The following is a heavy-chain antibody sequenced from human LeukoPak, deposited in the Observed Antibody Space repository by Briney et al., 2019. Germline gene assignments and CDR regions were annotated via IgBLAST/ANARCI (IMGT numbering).Heavy chain of an antibody. CDR3: ARAIAAAGTVY. V-gene: IGHV3-30-3*01. D-gene: IGHD6-13*01. Sequence: ADISYDGSNKYYADSVKGRFTISRDDSKNTLYLQMNSLGAEDTAVYYCARAIAAAGTVYWGQGTLVTVSS. J-gene: IGHJ4*02. CDR2: ISYDGSNK.